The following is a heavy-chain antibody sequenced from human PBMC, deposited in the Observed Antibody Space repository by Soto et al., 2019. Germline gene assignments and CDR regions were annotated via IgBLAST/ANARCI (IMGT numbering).Heavy chain of an antibody. CDR3: ARLDFGDSGY. CDR2: IYNGANT. CDR1: GGSISTYY. V-gene: IGHV4-59*01. Sequence: LSLTCTVSGGSISTYYCIWFRQPPGKGLEWIGHIYNGANTKYNPSLESRVTISRDTSRNQFSLNLNSVTAADTAVYYCARLDFGDSGYWGQGTLVTVS. J-gene: IGHJ4*02. D-gene: IGHD4-17*01.